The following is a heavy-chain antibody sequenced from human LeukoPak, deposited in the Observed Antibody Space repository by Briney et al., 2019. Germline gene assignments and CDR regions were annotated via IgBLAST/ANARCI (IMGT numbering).Heavy chain of an antibody. Sequence: GGSLRLSCAASGFTVSGNYMSWVRQAPGKGLEWVSVIYSGGPTYYADSVKGRFTISRDNSKNTLYLQMSSLRVEDTAVYYCAREAYSGYDYSVRWFDPWGQGTLVTVSS. V-gene: IGHV3-66*01. J-gene: IGHJ5*02. CDR3: AREAYSGYDYSVRWFDP. CDR1: GFTVSGNY. CDR2: IYSGGPT. D-gene: IGHD5-12*01.